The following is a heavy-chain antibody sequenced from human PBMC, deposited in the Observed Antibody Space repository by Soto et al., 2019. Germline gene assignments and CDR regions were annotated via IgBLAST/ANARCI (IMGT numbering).Heavy chain of an antibody. V-gene: IGHV4-39*01. CDR2: IYYSGST. J-gene: IGHJ5*02. CDR1: GGSISSSRYC. D-gene: IGHD2-21*02. CDR3: ARHPSDFWFDP. Sequence: TSETLSLTCTVSGGSISSSRYCLGWIRQPPGKGLEWIGSIYYSGSTYYNPSLKSRVTVSVDTSKNQFSLKLSSVTAADAAVYYCARHPSDFWFDPWGQGTLVTVSS.